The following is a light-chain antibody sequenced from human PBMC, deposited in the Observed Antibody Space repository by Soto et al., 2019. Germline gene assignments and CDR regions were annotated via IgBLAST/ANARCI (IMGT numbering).Light chain of an antibody. CDR2: KAS. CDR1: ESISSW. J-gene: IGKJ4*01. CDR3: QQYVSYPLT. Sequence: DIQMTQSPSTLSASVGDRVTITCWASESISSWLAWYQQKPGKAPKLLIYKASNLESGVPSRFSGSGSGTEFTLTISSLQPDDSATYYCQQYVSYPLTFGGGTKVEIK. V-gene: IGKV1-5*03.